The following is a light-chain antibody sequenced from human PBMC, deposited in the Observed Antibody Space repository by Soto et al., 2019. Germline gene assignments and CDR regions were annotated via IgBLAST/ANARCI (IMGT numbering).Light chain of an antibody. J-gene: IGLJ1*01. CDR1: SSDVGGYNY. Sequence: QSVLTQPASVSGSPGQSITISCTGTSSDVGGYNYVSWYQQHPGKAPKLMIYDVSNRPSGVSNRFSGSKSGNTASLTISGLQAEDEADYYCSSYTSSSTRVFRTGTKV. CDR2: DVS. V-gene: IGLV2-14*01. CDR3: SSYTSSSTRV.